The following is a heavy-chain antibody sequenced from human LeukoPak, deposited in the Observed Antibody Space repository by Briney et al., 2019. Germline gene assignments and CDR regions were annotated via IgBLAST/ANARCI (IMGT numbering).Heavy chain of an antibody. V-gene: IGHV1-69*05. CDR2: IIPIFGTA. Sequence: SVKVSCKACVGTFSSYAISWVRQAPGQGLEWMGRIIPIFGTANYAQKFQGRVTITTDESTSTAYMELSSLRSEDTAVYYCARGGSGYDLLDYWGQGTLVTVSS. J-gene: IGHJ4*02. CDR1: VGTFSSYA. D-gene: IGHD5-12*01. CDR3: ARGGSGYDLLDY.